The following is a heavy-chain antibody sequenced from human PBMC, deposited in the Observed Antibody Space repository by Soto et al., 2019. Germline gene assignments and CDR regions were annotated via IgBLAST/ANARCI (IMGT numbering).Heavy chain of an antibody. J-gene: IGHJ5*02. CDR1: GFAFRRSA. V-gene: IGHV3-30*03. CDR3: VSPHSDSSNAFDL. D-gene: IGHD3-22*01. Sequence: QVKLVESGGDVVQPGGSLRLACVASGFAFRRSAMYWVRQAPGKGLQWVATASDDGTDTYYAASVKGRFSTYRDNSKTTVYLEMNSLRLDDTATYYCVSPHSDSSNAFDLWGQGTLVTVSS. CDR2: ASDDGTDT.